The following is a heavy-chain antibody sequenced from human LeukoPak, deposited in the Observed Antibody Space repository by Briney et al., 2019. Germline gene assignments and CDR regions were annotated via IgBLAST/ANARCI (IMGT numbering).Heavy chain of an antibody. CDR2: ISGSDGIT. CDR3: AKDSPPRIAAAGTMWPFDY. J-gene: IGHJ4*02. Sequence: PGGSLRLSCAASGFTFSNYVMSWVRQAPGKGLEWVSGISGSDGITYHTDSVKGRFIISRDNSKNTLYLQMNSLRAEDTAVYYCAKDSPPRIAAAGTMWPFDYWGQGTLVTVSS. V-gene: IGHV3-23*01. CDR1: GFTFSNYV. D-gene: IGHD6-13*01.